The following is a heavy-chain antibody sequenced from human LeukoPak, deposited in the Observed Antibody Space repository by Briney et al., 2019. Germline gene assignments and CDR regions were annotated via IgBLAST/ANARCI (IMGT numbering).Heavy chain of an antibody. V-gene: IGHV3-11*01. Sequence: PGGSLRLSCAASGFTFSDYYMSWIRQAPGKGLEWVSYISSSGSTIYYADFVEGRFTISRDNAENSLYLQLNSLRDEDTAVYYCARWIDGFDVWGQGTMVTVSS. CDR3: ARWIDGFDV. J-gene: IGHJ3*01. CDR1: GFTFSDYY. CDR2: ISSSGSTI. D-gene: IGHD2-2*03.